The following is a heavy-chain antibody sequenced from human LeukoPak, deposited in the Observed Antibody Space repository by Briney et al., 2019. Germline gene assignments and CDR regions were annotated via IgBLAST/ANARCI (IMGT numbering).Heavy chain of an antibody. CDR2: IYYSGST. Sequence: PSETLSLTCAVYGGSFSSYYWSWIRQPPGKGLEWIGYIYYSGSTNYNPSLKSRVTISVDTSKNQFSLKLSSVTAADTAVYYCARANVDTAMASFDYWGQGTLVTVSS. CDR1: GGSFSSYY. CDR3: ARANVDTAMASFDY. J-gene: IGHJ4*02. D-gene: IGHD5-18*01. V-gene: IGHV4-59*01.